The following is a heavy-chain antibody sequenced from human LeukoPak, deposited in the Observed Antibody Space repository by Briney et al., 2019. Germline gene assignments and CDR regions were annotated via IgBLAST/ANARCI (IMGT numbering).Heavy chain of an antibody. Sequence: PSETLSLTYTVSGGSTSSYYWSWIRQPPGKGLEWIGYIYYSGSTNYNPSLKSRVTISVDTSKNQFSLKLSSVTAADTAVYYCARVWFGELRVYYFDYWGQGTLVTVSS. CDR2: IYYSGST. D-gene: IGHD3-10*01. CDR3: ARVWFGELRVYYFDY. CDR1: GGSTSSYY. J-gene: IGHJ4*02. V-gene: IGHV4-59*01.